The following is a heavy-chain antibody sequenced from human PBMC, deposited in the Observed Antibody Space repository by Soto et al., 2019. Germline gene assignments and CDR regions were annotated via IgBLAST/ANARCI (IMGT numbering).Heavy chain of an antibody. J-gene: IGHJ5*02. CDR1: GGSIISSSHF. D-gene: IGHD6-25*01. CDR3: AGQTFTIAAASYGRSNWFDP. CDR2: IYVTGNT. V-gene: IGHV4-39*01. Sequence: SETLSLTCSASGGSIISSSHFWGWVRQPPGKGLERIGTIYVTGNTYYTPSLKSRLTMSIDTSKNEFSLRLNSVTAADTAVYYCAGQTFTIAAASYGRSNWFDPWGPGTLVTVSS.